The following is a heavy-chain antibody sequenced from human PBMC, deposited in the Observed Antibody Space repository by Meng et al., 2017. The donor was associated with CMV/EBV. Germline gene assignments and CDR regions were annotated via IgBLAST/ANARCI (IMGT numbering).Heavy chain of an antibody. Sequence: GESLKISCAASGFTFSSYAMSWVRQAPGKGLEWVSAISGSGGTTYYADSVIGRFTISRDNSKNTLYLQMNSLRAEDTAVYYCANGMGLPLWYYFDYWGQGTLVTVSS. CDR1: GFTFSSYA. V-gene: IGHV3-23*01. CDR2: ISGSGGTT. D-gene: IGHD2-21*01. CDR3: ANGMGLPLWYYFDY. J-gene: IGHJ4*02.